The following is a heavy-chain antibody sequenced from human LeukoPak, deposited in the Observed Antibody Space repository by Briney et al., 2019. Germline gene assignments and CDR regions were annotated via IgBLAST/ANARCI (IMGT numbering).Heavy chain of an antibody. D-gene: IGHD6-13*01. Sequence: SGPTPVNPTQTLTLTCTFSGFSLSTGGVGVGWIRQPPGKALEWLALIYWDDNKRYIPSLKSRLTITKDTSKNQVVLTMTNMDPVDTATYYCAQYSSTYNWFDPWGQGTLVTVSS. V-gene: IGHV2-5*02. CDR3: AQYSSTYNWFDP. CDR2: IYWDDNK. CDR1: GFSLSTGGVG. J-gene: IGHJ5*02.